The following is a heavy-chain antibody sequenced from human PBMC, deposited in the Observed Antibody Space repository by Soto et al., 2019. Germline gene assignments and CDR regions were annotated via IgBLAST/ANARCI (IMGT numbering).Heavy chain of an antibody. CDR2: INDDGSAK. CDR3: ARDRLPYSSSSSGMDV. CDR1: GFTFSDFW. D-gene: IGHD6-6*01. Sequence: GGSLRLSCAASGFTFSDFWLHWVRQAPGKGLVWVARINDDGSAKYYADSVKGRFTISRDNAKNSLYLQMNSLRDEDTAVYYCARDRLPYSSSSSGMDVWGQGTTVTVSS. V-gene: IGHV3-74*01. J-gene: IGHJ6*02.